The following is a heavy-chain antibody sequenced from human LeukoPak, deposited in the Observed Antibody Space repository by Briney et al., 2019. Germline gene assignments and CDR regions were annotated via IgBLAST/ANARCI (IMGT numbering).Heavy chain of an antibody. CDR3: ARAPFGRYSSSWRHFDY. V-gene: IGHV5-51*01. CDR2: IYPGDSET. D-gene: IGHD6-13*01. Sequence: GESPKISCKASGYSFATYWIGWVRQMPGKGLEWMGIIYPGDSETRYSQSFQGQVTISADTSISTVYLHWSSLKASDTATFYCARAPFGRYSSSWRHFDYWGQATLVTVSS. CDR1: GYSFATYW. J-gene: IGHJ4*02.